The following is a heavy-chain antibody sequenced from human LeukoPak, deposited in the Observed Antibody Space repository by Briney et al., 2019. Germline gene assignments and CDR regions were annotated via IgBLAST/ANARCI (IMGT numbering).Heavy chain of an antibody. J-gene: IGHJ1*01. CDR1: GFTFSSYS. Sequence: GGSLRLSCAASGFTFSSYSMNWVRQAPGKGLEWVSYISSSSSTTYYADSVKGRFTISRDNAKNSLYLQMNSLRAEDTAVYYCARDPVQLERRGYFQHWGQGTLVTVSS. D-gene: IGHD1-1*01. CDR3: ARDPVQLERRGYFQH. V-gene: IGHV3-48*01. CDR2: ISSSSSTT.